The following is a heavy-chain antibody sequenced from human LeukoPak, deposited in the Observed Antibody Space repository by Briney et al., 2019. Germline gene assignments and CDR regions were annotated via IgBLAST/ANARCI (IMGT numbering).Heavy chain of an antibody. CDR1: GYSFSSYW. J-gene: IGHJ4*02. CDR2: IYPGDSDT. V-gene: IGHV5-51*01. Sequence: PGESLKISCKGSGYSFSSYWIGWVRQLPGKGLEWMGIIYPGDSDTRYSPSFQGQVTISADKSTSTAYLQWSSLKASDSAMYYCARRRDGYLFFDYWGQGTLVIVSS. D-gene: IGHD5-24*01. CDR3: ARRRDGYLFFDY.